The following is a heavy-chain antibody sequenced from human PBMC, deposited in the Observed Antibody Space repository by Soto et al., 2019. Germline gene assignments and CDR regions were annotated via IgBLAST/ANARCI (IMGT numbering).Heavy chain of an antibody. CDR3: ARGIKGLPPSAFDI. D-gene: IGHD5-12*01. CDR1: GYTFSNYD. J-gene: IGHJ3*02. V-gene: IGHV1-8*01. CDR2: LNPNTDKT. Sequence: AXVKVGCKPSGYTFSNYDINWVRHATGQGLEWMGWLNPNTDKTGSAQKFQGRVTMTRNTSISTAYLELGGLRSDDTAVYYCARGIKGLPPSAFDIWGQGTRVTVSS.